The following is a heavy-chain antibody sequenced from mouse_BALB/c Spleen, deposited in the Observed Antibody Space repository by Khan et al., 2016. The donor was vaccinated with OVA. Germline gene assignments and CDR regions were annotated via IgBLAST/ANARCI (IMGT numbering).Heavy chain of an antibody. D-gene: IGHD3-3*01. CDR1: GYTFTNFG. CDR3: ARGGRRAIDY. J-gene: IGHJ4*01. Sequence: QIQLVQSGPDLKKPGETVKISCKASGYTFTNFGINWVKQAPGKGLQWMGWIYTYTGEPTYADDFKGRFAFHLETTASPDYLQINNLRNADTATYVCARGGRRAIDYWGQGTSVTVSS. CDR2: IYTYTGEP. V-gene: IGHV9-3-1*01.